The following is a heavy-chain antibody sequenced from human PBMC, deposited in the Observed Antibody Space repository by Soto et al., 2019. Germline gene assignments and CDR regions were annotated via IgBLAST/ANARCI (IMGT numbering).Heavy chain of an antibody. Sequence: SVKVSCKVSGGSFNTYGIGWGRQAPGQGLEWMGEIIPLLGTPNYAQRFQGRVTITADESTTTAYMELSSLRSEDSAVYYCAREVVETSSLWLDPWGQGTLVTVSS. V-gene: IGHV1-69*13. J-gene: IGHJ5*02. CDR3: AREVVETSSLWLDP. CDR2: IIPLLGTP. CDR1: GGSFNTYG. D-gene: IGHD6-6*01.